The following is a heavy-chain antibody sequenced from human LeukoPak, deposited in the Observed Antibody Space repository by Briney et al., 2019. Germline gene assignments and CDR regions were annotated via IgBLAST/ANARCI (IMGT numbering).Heavy chain of an antibody. CDR1: GGTFSSYA. V-gene: IGHV1-69*06. CDR2: IIPIFGTA. J-gene: IGHJ4*02. Sequence: GASVKVSCKASGGTFSSYAISWVRQAPGQGLEWMGGIIPIFGTANYAQKFQGRVTITADKSTSTAYMELSSLRSEDTAVYYCARGDSSGYYLRATVYYFDYWGQGTLVTVSS. D-gene: IGHD3-22*01. CDR3: ARGDSSGYYLRATVYYFDY.